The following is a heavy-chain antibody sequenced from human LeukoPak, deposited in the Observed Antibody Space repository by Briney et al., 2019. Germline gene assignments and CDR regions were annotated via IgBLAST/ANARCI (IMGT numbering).Heavy chain of an antibody. CDR1: GFSFSNYA. CDR2: ISSSSSYI. J-gene: IGHJ4*02. CDR3: ARSERAYDILTGYYSGFDY. D-gene: IGHD3-9*01. V-gene: IGHV3-21*01. Sequence: GGSPRLSCAASGFSFSNYAMSWVRQAPARGPEWVSSISSSSSYIYYADSVKGRFTISRDNAKNSLYLQMNSLRAEDTAVYYCARSERAYDILTGYYSGFDYWGQGTLVTVSS.